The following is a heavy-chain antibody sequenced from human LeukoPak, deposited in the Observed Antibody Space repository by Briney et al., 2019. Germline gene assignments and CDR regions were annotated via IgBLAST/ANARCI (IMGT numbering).Heavy chain of an antibody. Sequence: SETLSLTCTVSGGSISSYYWSWIRQPPGKGLEWIGYIYYSGSTNYNPSLKSRVTISVDTSKNQFSLKLSSVTAADTAVYYCARPTRTTGTTRENPWYFDLWGRGTLVTVSS. CDR2: IYYSGST. V-gene: IGHV4-59*01. J-gene: IGHJ2*01. CDR3: ARPTRTTGTTRENPWYFDL. CDR1: GGSISSYY. D-gene: IGHD1-1*01.